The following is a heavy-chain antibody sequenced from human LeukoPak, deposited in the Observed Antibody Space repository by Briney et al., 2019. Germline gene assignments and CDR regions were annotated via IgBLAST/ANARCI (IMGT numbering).Heavy chain of an antibody. D-gene: IGHD6-19*01. CDR1: GGSISSSSYS. CDR2: MYCSGST. Sequence: PSETLSLTCTVSGGSISSSSYSWGWIRQPPGKGLEWIGSMYCSGSTYYNPSLKSRVTISVDTSKNQFSLKLSSLTAADTAVYYCARHAPYSSGWTGFDYWGQGTLVTVSS. CDR3: ARHAPYSSGWTGFDY. J-gene: IGHJ4*02. V-gene: IGHV4-39*01.